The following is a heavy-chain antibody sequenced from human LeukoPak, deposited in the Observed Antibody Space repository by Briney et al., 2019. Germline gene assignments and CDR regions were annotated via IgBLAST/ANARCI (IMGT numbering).Heavy chain of an antibody. CDR3: ARQQSSIVLMVYTYFFDY. V-gene: IGHV3-48*03. J-gene: IGHJ2*01. D-gene: IGHD2-8*01. Sequence: GGSLRLSCAASGFTFSSYEMNWVRQAPGKGLEWVSYISSSGSTIYYADSVKGRFTISRDNAKNSLYLQMNSLRAEDTAVYYCARQQSSIVLMVYTYFFDYWGRGTLVTVSS. CDR2: ISSSGSTI. CDR1: GFTFSSYE.